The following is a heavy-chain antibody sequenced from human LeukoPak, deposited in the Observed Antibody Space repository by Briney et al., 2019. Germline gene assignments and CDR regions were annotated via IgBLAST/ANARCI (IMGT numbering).Heavy chain of an antibody. CDR2: TYYRSEWSF. V-gene: IGHV6-1*01. J-gene: IGHJ6*02. CDR3: ALARSEYHYGMDV. Sequence: SQTLSLTCAISRDSVSSISVAWNWIRPSPSGGLEWPGRTYYRSEWSFAYAVSVKGRININPDPSKNQFSLQLSSVTPEDTAVYYCALARSEYHYGMDVWGQGTTVTVSS. CDR1: RDSVSSISVA.